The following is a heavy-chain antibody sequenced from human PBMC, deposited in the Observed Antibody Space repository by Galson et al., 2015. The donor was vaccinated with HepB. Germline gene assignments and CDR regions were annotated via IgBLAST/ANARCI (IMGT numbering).Heavy chain of an antibody. J-gene: IGHJ6*02. CDR1: GYTFTSYG. Sequence: SVKVSCKASGYTFTSYGISWVRQAPGQGLEWMGWISAYNGNTNYAQKLQGRVTMTTDTSTSTAYMELRSLRSDDTAVYYCARDSRRITIFGVVSTGGMDVWGQGTTVTVSS. V-gene: IGHV1-18*01. CDR2: ISAYNGNT. CDR3: ARDSRRITIFGVVSTGGMDV. D-gene: IGHD3-3*01.